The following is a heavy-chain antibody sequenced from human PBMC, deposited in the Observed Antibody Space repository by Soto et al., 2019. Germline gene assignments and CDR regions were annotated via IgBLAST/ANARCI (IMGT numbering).Heavy chain of an antibody. CDR1: GFTFSSYG. V-gene: IGHV3-30*18. CDR2: ISYDGSNK. CDR3: AKEGGGFLEWNGMDV. J-gene: IGHJ6*02. Sequence: PGGSLRLSCAASGFTFSSYGMHWVRQAPGKGLEWVAVISYDGSNKYYADSVKGRFTISRDNSENTLYLQMNSLRAEDTAVYYCAKEGGGFLEWNGMDVWGQGTTVTVSS. D-gene: IGHD3-3*01.